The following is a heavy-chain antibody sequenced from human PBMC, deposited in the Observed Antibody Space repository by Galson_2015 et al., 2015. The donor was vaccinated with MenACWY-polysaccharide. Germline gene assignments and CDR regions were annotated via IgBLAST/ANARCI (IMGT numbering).Heavy chain of an antibody. CDR1: GYSFTDLA. CDR2: SDPTDYKR. D-gene: IGHD3-3*01. CDR3: TTPFDFWSGYS. Sequence: SVKVSCKVSGYSFTDLAIHWVRQVPGKGLEWVGGSDPTDYKRRYAQKFQGRVTMTGDTSTGAVYMRLSSLRSEDTAVYYCTTPFDFWSGYSWGQGTLVTVSA. J-gene: IGHJ4*02. V-gene: IGHV1-24*01.